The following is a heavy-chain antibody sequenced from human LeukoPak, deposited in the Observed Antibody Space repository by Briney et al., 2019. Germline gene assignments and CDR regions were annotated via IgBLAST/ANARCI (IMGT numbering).Heavy chain of an antibody. CDR1: GFTFGMYA. CDR2: LSGSGGST. CDR3: AKNAAGIVLMIYAPLDS. Sequence: GGSLRLSCAASGFTFGMYAMSWVRQAPGTGLEWVSTLSGSGGSTYYADSVKGRFTISGDESKNTLSLQMNSLRPEDTAVYYCAKNAAGIVLMIYAPLDSWGQGTLVTVSS. D-gene: IGHD2-8*01. J-gene: IGHJ4*02. V-gene: IGHV3-23*01.